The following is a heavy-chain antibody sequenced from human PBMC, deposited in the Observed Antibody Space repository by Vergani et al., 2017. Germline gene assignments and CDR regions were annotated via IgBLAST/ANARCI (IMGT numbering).Heavy chain of an antibody. CDR2: INHSGST. J-gene: IGHJ2*01. V-gene: IGHV4-34*01. CDR1: GGSFSGYY. CDR3: ARFLRPHHWYFDL. Sequence: QVQLQQWGAGLLKPSETLSLTCAVYGGSFSGYYWSWIRQPPGKGLEWIGEINHSGSTNYNPSLKSRVTISVDTSKNQYSLKLSSVTAADTAVYYCARFLRPHHWYFDLWGRGTLVTVSS.